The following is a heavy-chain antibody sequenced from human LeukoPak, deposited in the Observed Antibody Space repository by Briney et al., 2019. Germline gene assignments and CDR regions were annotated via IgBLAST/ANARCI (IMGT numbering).Heavy chain of an antibody. D-gene: IGHD3-3*01. J-gene: IGHJ3*02. V-gene: IGHV3-30*01. CDR3: ARDGAAFLEWLVDDAFDI. CDR1: GFTFSSYA. CDR2: ISYDGSNK. Sequence: GGSLRLSCAASGFTFSSYAMHWVRQAPGKGLEWVAVISYDGSNKYYADSVKGRFTISRDNSKNTLYLQMNSLRAEDTAVYYCARDGAAFLEWLVDDAFDIWGQGTMVTVSS.